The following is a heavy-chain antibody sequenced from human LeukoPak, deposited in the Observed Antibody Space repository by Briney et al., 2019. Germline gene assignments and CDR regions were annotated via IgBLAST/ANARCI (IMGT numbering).Heavy chain of an antibody. J-gene: IGHJ6*02. D-gene: IGHD2-15*01. CDR3: ARDRWELLSNSYHYCGLDV. CDR1: GFTFTTYW. CDR2: INSDGSIT. V-gene: IGHV3-74*01. Sequence: GGSLRLSCAASGFTFTTYWMHWVRQAPGKGLVWVSHINSDGSITSYADSVRGRFTISRDNAKNSLYLQMNSLRAEGTAVYYCARDRWELLSNSYHYCGLDVWGQGTTVTVSS.